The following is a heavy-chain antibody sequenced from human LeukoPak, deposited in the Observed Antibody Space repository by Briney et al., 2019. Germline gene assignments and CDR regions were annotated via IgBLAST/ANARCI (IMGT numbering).Heavy chain of an antibody. Sequence: GSLRLSCAASGFTVSSNYMNWVRQAPGKGLEWVSVIYGGGNIYYADSVKGRFTISRDNSKNTLYLQMNSLRAEDTAVYYCAKGPENWNDGYYFDYWGQGTLVTVSS. J-gene: IGHJ4*02. CDR3: AKGPENWNDGYYFDY. CDR1: GFTVSSNY. D-gene: IGHD1-1*01. V-gene: IGHV3-53*01. CDR2: IYGGGNI.